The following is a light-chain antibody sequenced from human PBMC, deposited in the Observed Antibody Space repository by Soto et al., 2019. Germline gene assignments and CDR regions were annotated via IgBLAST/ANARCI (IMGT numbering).Light chain of an antibody. J-gene: IGKJ1*01. CDR3: HQYNNWLWT. CDR2: GAS. V-gene: IGKV3-15*01. CDR1: QSVDSN. Sequence: EIVMTQSPGTLSESPGDRVTLSCRASQSVDSNLAWYSQRPGQAPRLLIYGASTRATGIPARFSGSGSGTEFTLTISGLQSEDFAVYFCHQYNNWLWTFGQGTRVEIK.